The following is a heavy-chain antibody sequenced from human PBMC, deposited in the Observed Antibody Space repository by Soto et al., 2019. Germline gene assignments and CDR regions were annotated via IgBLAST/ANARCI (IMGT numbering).Heavy chain of an antibody. D-gene: IGHD3-10*01. CDR3: AKECRRELQAFGL. Sequence: QDQLVESGGGVVRPGGSLKIYCEASGVSIRGYGMHWVRQVPGRGLEWVAVVSEDGTVQRYLDAVKGRFYISRDNPKNTVFLQMYRLSTEDTAIYFCAKECRRELQAFGLWGQGTVVTVSS. J-gene: IGHJ4*03. CDR1: GVSIRGYG. V-gene: IGHV3-30*18. CDR2: VSEDGTVQ.